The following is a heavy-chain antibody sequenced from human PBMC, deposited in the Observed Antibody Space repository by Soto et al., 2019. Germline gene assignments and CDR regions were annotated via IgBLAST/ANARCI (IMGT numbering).Heavy chain of an antibody. J-gene: IGHJ4*02. CDR1: GYTFSAYY. Sequence: GASVKVSCKASGYTFSAYYMHWVRQSPGQGLEWMGWINPNSGGTNYAQKFQGWVTMTRDTSITTAYMELRRLKSDDTAVYYRARESVIHPPPILAYWGQGTLVTVSS. D-gene: IGHD2-21*01. V-gene: IGHV1-2*04. CDR2: INPNSGGT. CDR3: ARESVIHPPPILAY.